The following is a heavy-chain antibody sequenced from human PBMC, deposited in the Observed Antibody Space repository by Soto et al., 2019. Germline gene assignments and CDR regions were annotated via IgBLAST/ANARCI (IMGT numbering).Heavy chain of an antibody. D-gene: IGHD1-1*01. CDR2: IWCDGSKK. CDR3: ARDRGAGDYSYGMDV. J-gene: IGHJ6*02. V-gene: IGHV3-33*01. Sequence: QVQLVESGGDVVQPGRSLRLSCAASGLTFSSYGMYWVRQAPGKGLEWVALIWCDGSKKYYADSVKGRFTISRDISKNTLYLKMNRLRDEDTAVYYCARDRGAGDYSYGMDVWGQGTTVTVSS. CDR1: GLTFSSYG.